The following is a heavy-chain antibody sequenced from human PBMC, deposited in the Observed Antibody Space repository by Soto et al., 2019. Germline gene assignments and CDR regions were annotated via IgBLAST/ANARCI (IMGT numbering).Heavy chain of an antibody. CDR1: GYTFTSYY. D-gene: IGHD1-7*01. CDR2: INPSGGST. CDR3: ARDQAIITGTTPGDY. V-gene: IGHV1-46*01. Sequence: ASVKVSCKASGYTFTSYYMHWVRQAPGQGLEWMGIINPSGGSTSYAQKFQGRVTMTRDTSTSTVYMELSSLRSEDTAVYYCARDQAIITGTTPGDYWGQGTLVTVSS. J-gene: IGHJ4*02.